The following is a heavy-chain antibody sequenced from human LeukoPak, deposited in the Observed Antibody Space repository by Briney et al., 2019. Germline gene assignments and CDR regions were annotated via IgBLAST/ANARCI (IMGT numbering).Heavy chain of an antibody. Sequence: PGRSLRLSCAASGFTFSSCAMHWVRQAPGKGLEWVAVISYDGSNKYYADSVKGRFTISRDNSKNTLYLQMNSLRAEDTAVYYCAREGVTWIQLWSFDYWGQGTLVTVSS. CDR3: AREGVTWIQLWSFDY. CDR2: ISYDGSNK. D-gene: IGHD5-18*01. CDR1: GFTFSSCA. J-gene: IGHJ4*02. V-gene: IGHV3-30-3*01.